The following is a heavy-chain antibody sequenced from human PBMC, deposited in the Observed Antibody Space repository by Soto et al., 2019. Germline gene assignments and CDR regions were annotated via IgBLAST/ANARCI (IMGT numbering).Heavy chain of an antibody. CDR2: IYYSGST. CDR1: GGSISSYY. CDR3: ARTYYYDSSGYFDY. V-gene: IGHV4-59*01. Sequence: SETLSLTCTVSGGSISSYYWSWIRQPPGKGLEWIGYIYYSGSTNYNPSLKSRVTISVDTSKNQFSLKLSSVTAADTAVYYCARTYYYDSSGYFDYWGQGTLVTAPQ. J-gene: IGHJ4*02. D-gene: IGHD3-22*01.